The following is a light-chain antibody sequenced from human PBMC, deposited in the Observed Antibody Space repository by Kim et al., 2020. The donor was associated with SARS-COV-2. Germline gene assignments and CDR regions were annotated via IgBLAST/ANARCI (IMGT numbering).Light chain of an antibody. CDR3: QQYNSYPYT. CDR1: ESISSW. Sequence: DIQMTQSPSTLSASVGARVTITCRASESISSWLAWYQQKPGKALKFLIYKASTLVSGVPSRFSGSGSGTEFTLTITTLQPDDFATYYCQQYNSYPYTFGQGTKLEI. J-gene: IGKJ2*01. V-gene: IGKV1-5*03. CDR2: KAS.